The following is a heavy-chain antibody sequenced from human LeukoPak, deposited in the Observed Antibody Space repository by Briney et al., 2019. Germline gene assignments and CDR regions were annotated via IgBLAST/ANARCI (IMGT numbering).Heavy chain of an antibody. Sequence: GGSLRLSCATSGFPFVAYALHWVRQAPGKGLEWVAVISSDTTNKYYMDSVKGRFTISRDNSKNTLYLQMDSLRLEDTAVYYCAHLAAASPGYWGQGTLVTVSS. J-gene: IGHJ4*02. CDR2: ISSDTTNK. V-gene: IGHV3-30*10. CDR3: AHLAAASPGY. CDR1: GFPFVAYA. D-gene: IGHD6-25*01.